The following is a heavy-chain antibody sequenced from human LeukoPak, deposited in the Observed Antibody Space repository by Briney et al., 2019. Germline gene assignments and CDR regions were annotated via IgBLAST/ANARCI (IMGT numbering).Heavy chain of an antibody. Sequence: GGSLRLSCAASGFSVDNLYMSWVRQAPGKGLEWVSVIYSGDRTYYADSVKGRFTISRDTSKNTVYLQMNSLRPEETAVYYCARDGEYSYGYGFDYWGQGTLVTVSS. CDR3: ARDGEYSYGYGFDY. V-gene: IGHV3-66*01. CDR1: GFSVDNLY. CDR2: IYSGDRT. D-gene: IGHD5-18*01. J-gene: IGHJ4*02.